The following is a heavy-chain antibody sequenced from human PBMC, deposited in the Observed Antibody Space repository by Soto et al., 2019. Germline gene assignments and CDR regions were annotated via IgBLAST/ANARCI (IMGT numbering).Heavy chain of an antibody. CDR3: AKEGRADWESYYYYAMDV. V-gene: IGHV1-69*01. CDR2: IIPIYGTA. J-gene: IGHJ6*02. D-gene: IGHD1-26*01. CDR1: GGTFSSFT. Sequence: QVQLLQSGAEVKKPGSSVKVSCKASGGTFSSFTISWVRQAPGQGLEWMGGIIPIYGTANYAQKFQGRVTITADASTRTAYMELSSLRSEDTAVYYCAKEGRADWESYYYYAMDVWGQGTTVTVSS.